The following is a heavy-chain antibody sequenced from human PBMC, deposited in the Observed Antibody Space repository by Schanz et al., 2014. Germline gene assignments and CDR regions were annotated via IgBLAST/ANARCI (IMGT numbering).Heavy chain of an antibody. CDR1: GFIFSAYT. CDR2: ISSGGRNI. J-gene: IGHJ4*02. V-gene: IGHV3-21*01. D-gene: IGHD3-3*02. CDR3: AQTRGSFMVPIDN. Sequence: EVQLVASGGGLVKPGESLRLSCAASGFIFSAYTMNWVRQAPGKGLEWVSSISSGGRNISYADSLKGRFTISRDNARNSLYLQLNSLRVEDSGVYFCAQTRGSFMVPIDNWGQGVLVIVSS.